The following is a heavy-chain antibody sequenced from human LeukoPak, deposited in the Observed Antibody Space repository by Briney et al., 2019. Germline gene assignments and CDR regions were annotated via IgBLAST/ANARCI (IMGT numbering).Heavy chain of an antibody. V-gene: IGHV3-66*01. CDR1: GFGVSSNY. J-gene: IGHJ4*02. CDR2: NYRGEKA. Sequence: GGSLRLSCEASGFGVSSNYINWVRQAPGKGLEWVSVNYRGEKAYYADSVQGRFNISRDSYKNTVFLQMNSLRAEDTAIYYCARSDGGVLYCGEDCYLDLWGQGTLVTVSS. CDR3: ARSDGGVLYCGEDCYLDL. D-gene: IGHD2-21*02.